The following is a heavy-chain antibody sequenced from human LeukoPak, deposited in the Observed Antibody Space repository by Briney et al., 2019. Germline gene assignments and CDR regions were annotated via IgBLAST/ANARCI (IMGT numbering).Heavy chain of an antibody. Sequence: SETLSLTCTVSGGSISSYYWSWIRQPPGKGLEWIGYIYYSGRTNYNPSLKSRVTISVDTSKNQFSLKLSSVTAADTAVYYCARLKHCSSTSCYEYYYYGMDVWGQGTTVTVSS. CDR1: GGSISSYY. V-gene: IGHV4-59*08. D-gene: IGHD2-2*01. CDR3: ARLKHCSSTSCYEYYYYGMDV. J-gene: IGHJ6*02. CDR2: IYYSGRT.